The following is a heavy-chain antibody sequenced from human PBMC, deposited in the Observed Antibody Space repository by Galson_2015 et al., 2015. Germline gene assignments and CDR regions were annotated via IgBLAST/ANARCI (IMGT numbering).Heavy chain of an antibody. CDR2: INGRGDTT. CDR3: AKGTGYNSGWYFHI. Sequence: SLRLSCAASGFPVDSYAMSWVRQAPGKGLEWVSAINGRGDTTTYADSVKGRFTISRDNSQNTLYLQMNSLRAEDTALYYCAKGTGYNSGWYFHIWGRETIVTVSS. CDR1: GFPVDSYA. V-gene: IGHV3-23*01. D-gene: IGHD6-19*01. J-gene: IGHJ3*02.